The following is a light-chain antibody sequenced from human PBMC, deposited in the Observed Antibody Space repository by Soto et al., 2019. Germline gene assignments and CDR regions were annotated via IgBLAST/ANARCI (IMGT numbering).Light chain of an antibody. CDR3: QQRTDRPPWT. V-gene: IGKV3-11*01. J-gene: IGKJ1*01. CDR2: GAS. Sequence: EIVLTQSPGTLSLSPGEIATLSCRASQRISTYLAWYQVKPGQAPRLLIYGASTRNTGIPTRFRGSGSGTDFTLSISSLEPEDFAVYYCQQRTDRPPWTFGQGTKVDIK. CDR1: QRISTY.